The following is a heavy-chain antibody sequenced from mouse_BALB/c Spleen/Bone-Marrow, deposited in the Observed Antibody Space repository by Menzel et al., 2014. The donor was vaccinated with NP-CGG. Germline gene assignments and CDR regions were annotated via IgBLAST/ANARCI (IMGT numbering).Heavy chain of an antibody. Sequence: EVQLVESGAELMKPGASVKLSCTASGFNIXGTYLHWVKQRPEQGLEWIGRIDPANGNTKYDPKFQGKATITADTSSNTAYLQLSSLTSEDTAVYYCASYRYAWYFDVWGAGTTVTVSS. D-gene: IGHD2-14*01. CDR3: ASYRYAWYFDV. CDR2: IDPANGNT. CDR1: GFNIXGTY. V-gene: IGHV14-3*02. J-gene: IGHJ1*01.